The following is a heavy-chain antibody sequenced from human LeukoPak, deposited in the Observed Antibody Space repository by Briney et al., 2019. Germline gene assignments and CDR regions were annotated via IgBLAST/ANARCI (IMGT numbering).Heavy chain of an antibody. CDR3: ARVKLIVVVPAARSNWFDP. J-gene: IGHJ5*02. V-gene: IGHV4-34*01. D-gene: IGHD2-2*01. CDR2: INHSGST. CDR1: GGSISSYY. Sequence: SETLSLTCTVSGGSISSYYWSWIRQPPGKGLEWIGEINHSGSTNYNPSLKSRVTISVDTSKNQFSLKLSFVTAADTAVYYCARVKLIVVVPAARSNWFDPWGQGTLVTVSS.